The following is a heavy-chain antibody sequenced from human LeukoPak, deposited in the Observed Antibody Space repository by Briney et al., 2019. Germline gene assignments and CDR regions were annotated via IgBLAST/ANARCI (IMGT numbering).Heavy chain of an antibody. CDR2: INPNSGGT. CDR3: AREPYSSTSCYLQGCNNWFDP. V-gene: IGHV1-2*02. J-gene: IGHJ5*02. D-gene: IGHD2-2*01. CDR1: GYTFTGYY. Sequence: ASVKVSCKASGYTFTGYYMHWVRQAPGQGLEWMGWINPNSGGTNYAQKFQGRVTMTRDTSISTAYMELSRLRSGDTAVYYCAREPYSSTSCYLQGCNNWFDPWGQGTLVTVSS.